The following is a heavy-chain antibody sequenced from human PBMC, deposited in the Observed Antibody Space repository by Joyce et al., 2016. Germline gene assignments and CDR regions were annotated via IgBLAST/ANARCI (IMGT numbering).Heavy chain of an antibody. Sequence: EVQLVESGGGLVQRGGSLKLSCAACGITFSGSPMHWVRQASGKGMEWVGRIRSKPNGYATGYAASVKGRLGIYRDDSKNTLYLQMNSLKVEDSAVYYCARLAITSPLPDYWGQRTLVTVSS. V-gene: IGHV3-73*02. D-gene: IGHD3-16*01. CDR1: GITFSGSP. CDR2: IRSKPNGYAT. CDR3: ARLAITSPLPDY. J-gene: IGHJ4*02.